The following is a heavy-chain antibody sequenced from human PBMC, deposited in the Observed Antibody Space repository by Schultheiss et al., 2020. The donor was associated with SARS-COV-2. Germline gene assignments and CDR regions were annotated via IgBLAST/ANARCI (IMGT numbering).Heavy chain of an antibody. Sequence: GGSLRLSCVAPGFTFSSYAMHWVRQAPGKGLEWVSSISSSSSYIYYADSVKGRFTISRDNSKNTLYLQMNSLRAEDTAVYYCARGTRVVVPAAGFGWFDPWGQGTLVTVSS. J-gene: IGHJ5*02. CDR3: ARGTRVVVPAAGFGWFDP. CDR1: GFTFSSYA. CDR2: ISSSSSYI. D-gene: IGHD2-2*01. V-gene: IGHV3-21*01.